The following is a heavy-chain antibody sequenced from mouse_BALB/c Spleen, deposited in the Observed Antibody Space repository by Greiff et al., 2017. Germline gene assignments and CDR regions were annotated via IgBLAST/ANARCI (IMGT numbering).Heavy chain of an antibody. J-gene: IGHJ3*01. D-gene: IGHD1-1*01. CDR3: ARAFTTVPFAY. CDR2: IDPANGNT. Sequence: EVQLQQSGAELVKPGASVKLSCTASGFNIKDTYMHWVKQRPEQGLEWIGRIDPANGNTKYDPKFQGKATITADTSSNTAYLQLSSLTSEDTAVYYCARAFTTVPFAYWGQGTLVTVSA. CDR1: GFNIKDTY. V-gene: IGHV14-3*02.